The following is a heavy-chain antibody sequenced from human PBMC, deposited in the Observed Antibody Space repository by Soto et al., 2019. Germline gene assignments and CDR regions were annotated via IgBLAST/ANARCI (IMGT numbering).Heavy chain of an antibody. J-gene: IGHJ6*02. CDR1: GGTCSIYA. Sequence: SVKVSCKASGGTCSIYAISCVLLSPLQGLEWMGGIIPIFGTANYAQKFQGRVTITADKSTSTAYMELSSLRSEDTAVYYCARRRGYSGYDFNYYGMDVWGQGTTVTVSS. D-gene: IGHD5-12*01. CDR2: IIPIFGTA. CDR3: ARRRGYSGYDFNYYGMDV. V-gene: IGHV1-69*06.